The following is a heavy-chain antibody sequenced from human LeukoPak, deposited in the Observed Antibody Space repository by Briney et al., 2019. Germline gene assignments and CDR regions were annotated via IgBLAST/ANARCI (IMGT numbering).Heavy chain of an antibody. Sequence: SETLSLTCAVYGGSFSGYYWSWIRQPPGKGLEWIGEIKHSVSTNYNPSLKSRVTISVDTSKNQFSLKLSSVTAADTAVYYCAKDGVPSRWFGRNYFDYWGQGTLDTVSS. V-gene: IGHV4-34*01. CDR2: IKHSVST. CDR3: AKDGVPSRWFGRNYFDY. J-gene: IGHJ4*02. D-gene: IGHD3-10*01. CDR1: GGSFSGYY.